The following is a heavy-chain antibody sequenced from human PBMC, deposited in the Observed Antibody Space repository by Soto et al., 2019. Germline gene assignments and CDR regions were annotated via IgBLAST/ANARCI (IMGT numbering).Heavy chain of an antibody. CDR3: ARDHNWNDVGNWFDP. D-gene: IGHD1-1*01. CDR1: GGTFSNYA. CDR2: IIPMFATT. J-gene: IGHJ5*02. V-gene: IGHV1-69*01. Sequence: QVPLVQSGAEVKKPESSVKVSCKASGGTFSNYAFGWVRQAPGQGLEWMGGIIPMFATTSYAQKFQGRVTITADESTSTVYMELSSLRSEDTAVYYCARDHNWNDVGNWFDPWGQGTPVTVSS.